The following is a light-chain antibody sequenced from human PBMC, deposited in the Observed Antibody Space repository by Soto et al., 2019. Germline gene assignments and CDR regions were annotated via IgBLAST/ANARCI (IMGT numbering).Light chain of an antibody. CDR1: QCISSN. J-gene: IGKJ4*01. CDR3: QQYNNWPPLT. V-gene: IGKV3-15*01. CDR2: GAS. Sequence: EAVMTQSPATLSVSPGERATLSCRASQCISSNLAWYQQKPDQAPRLLIYGASTRATGIPARFSGSGSGTEFTLTISSLQSEDFAVYYCQQYNNWPPLTFGGGTNVELK.